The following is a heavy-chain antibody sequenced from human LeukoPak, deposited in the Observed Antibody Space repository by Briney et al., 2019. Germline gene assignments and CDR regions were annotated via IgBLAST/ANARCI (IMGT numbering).Heavy chain of an antibody. CDR1: GGSISSGGYY. V-gene: IGHV4-31*03. Sequence: SETLSLTCTVSGGSISSGGYYWRWIRQHPGKGLEWIGYIYYSGSTYYNPSLKSRVTISVDTSKNQFSPKLSSVTAADTAVYYCASLVVRGVIRAFDIWGQGTMVTVSS. J-gene: IGHJ3*02. CDR3: ASLVVRGVIRAFDI. CDR2: IYYSGST. D-gene: IGHD3-10*01.